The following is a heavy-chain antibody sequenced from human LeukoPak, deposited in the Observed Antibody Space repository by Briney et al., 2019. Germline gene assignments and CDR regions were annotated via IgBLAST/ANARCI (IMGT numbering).Heavy chain of an antibody. V-gene: IGHV4-4*07. CDR3: ARVGRWLLLRRVWYFDL. CDR2: IYTSGST. Sequence: SEALSLTCTVSGGSISSYYWSWIRQPAGKGLEWIGRIYTSGSTNYNPSLKSRVTMSVDTSKNQFSLKLSSVTAADTAVYYCARVGRWLLLRRVWYFDLWGRGTLVTVSS. CDR1: GGSISSYY. D-gene: IGHD3-22*01. J-gene: IGHJ2*01.